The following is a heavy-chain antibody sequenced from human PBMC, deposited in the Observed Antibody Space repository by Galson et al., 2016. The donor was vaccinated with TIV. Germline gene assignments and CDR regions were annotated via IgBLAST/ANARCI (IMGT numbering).Heavy chain of an antibody. D-gene: IGHD3-22*01. V-gene: IGHV1-69*13. CDR1: GVIFRNFA. J-gene: IGHJ4*02. CDR2: ITPIFGTT. CDR3: ARVRGEFYDSSGYYDS. Sequence: SVKVSCKASGVIFRNFAITWVRQAPGQGLEWMGRITPIFGTTKYAQKFQGRVTLTADDSTSTAYMELSFLRSEDTAIYYCARVRGEFYDSSGYYDSWGQGTPV.